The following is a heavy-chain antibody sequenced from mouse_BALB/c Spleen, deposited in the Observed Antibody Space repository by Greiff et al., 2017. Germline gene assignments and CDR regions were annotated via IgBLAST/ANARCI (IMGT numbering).Heavy chain of an antibody. D-gene: IGHD1-1*01. V-gene: IGHV3-8*02. J-gene: IGHJ4*01. CDR1: GDSITSGY. CDR2: ISYSGST. CDR3: ARKGILTTYYAMDY. Sequence: EVQLQESGPSLVKPSQTLSLTCSVTGDSITSGYWNWIRKFPGNKLEYMGYISYSGSTYYNPSLKSRISITRDTSKNQYYLQLNSVTTEDTATYYCARKGILTTYYAMDYWGQGTSVTVSS.